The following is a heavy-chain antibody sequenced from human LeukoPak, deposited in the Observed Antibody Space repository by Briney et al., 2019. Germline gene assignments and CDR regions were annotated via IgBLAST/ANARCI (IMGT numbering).Heavy chain of an antibody. CDR3: ARDRGSGSGNYYNSWFDP. D-gene: IGHD3-10*01. CDR1: GFTFSSYA. Sequence: PGGSLRLSCAASGFTFSSYAMHWVRQAPGKGLEWVAVISYDGSNKYYADSVKGRFTISRDNSKNTLYLQMNSLRAEDTAVYYCARDRGSGSGNYYNSWFDPWGQGTLVTVSS. CDR2: ISYDGSNK. V-gene: IGHV3-30-3*01. J-gene: IGHJ5*02.